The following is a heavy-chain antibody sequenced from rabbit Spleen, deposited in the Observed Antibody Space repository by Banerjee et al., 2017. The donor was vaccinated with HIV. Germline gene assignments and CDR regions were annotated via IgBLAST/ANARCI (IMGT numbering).Heavy chain of an antibody. CDR3: ARDTGSSFSTYGMDL. V-gene: IGHV1S40*01. D-gene: IGHD8-1*01. J-gene: IGHJ6*01. Sequence: QSLEESGGDLVKPGASLTLTCTASGFAFNNYYYMNWVRQAPGKGLEWIGYIDPVFGITYYASWVNGRFTISSHNAQNTLYLQLNSLTAADTATYFCARDTGSSFSTYGMDLWGPGTLVTVS. CDR2: IDPVFGIT. CDR1: GFAFNNYYY.